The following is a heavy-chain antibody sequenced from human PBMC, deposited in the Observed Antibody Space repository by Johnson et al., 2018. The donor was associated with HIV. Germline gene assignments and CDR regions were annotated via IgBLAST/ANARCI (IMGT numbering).Heavy chain of an antibody. D-gene: IGHD1-1*01. CDR1: GFTFDDYA. V-gene: IGHV3-66*01. Sequence: VQLVESGGGVVQPGRSLRLSCAASGFTFDDYAMHWVRQAPGKGLEWVSVIYSGGGTYYADSVKGRFTISRDNSKNTLYLQMNSLRAEDTAVYYCARGTGTDDAFDIWGQGTMVTVSS. CDR3: ARGTGTDDAFDI. CDR2: IYSGGGT. J-gene: IGHJ3*02.